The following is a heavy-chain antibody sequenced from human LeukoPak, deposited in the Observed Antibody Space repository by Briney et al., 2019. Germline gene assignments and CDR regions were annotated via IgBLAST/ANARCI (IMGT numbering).Heavy chain of an antibody. V-gene: IGHV5-51*01. CDR3: AREVSPTITPNYFDP. D-gene: IGHD1-7*01. CDR2: IYPDDSRT. CDR1: GFDFYGYW. Sequence: GEALKISCKGSGFDFYGYWIAWVGQMPGKGLEWMGVIYPDDSRTTYSPSFQGQVTISADKSISTAYLQWTSLQASDTAIYYCAREVSPTITPNYFDPWGQGTLVIVSS. J-gene: IGHJ5*02.